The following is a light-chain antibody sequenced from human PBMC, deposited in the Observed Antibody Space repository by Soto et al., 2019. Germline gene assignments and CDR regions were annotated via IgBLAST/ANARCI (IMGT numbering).Light chain of an antibody. CDR3: SSYAGSNNLV. J-gene: IGLJ2*01. CDR1: SSDVGGYDY. V-gene: IGLV2-8*01. CDR2: EVS. Sequence: QSVLTQPPSASGSPGQSVTISCTGTSSDVGGYDYVSWYQQHPGKAPKLMFYEVSKRPSGVPDRFSGSKSGNTASLTVSGLQAEDEAYYYCSSYAGSNNLVFGGGTKLTVL.